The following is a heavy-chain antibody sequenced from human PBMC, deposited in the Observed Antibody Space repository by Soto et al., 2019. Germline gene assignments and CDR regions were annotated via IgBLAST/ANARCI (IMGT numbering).Heavy chain of an antibody. CDR3: ATDLIGGEYTPLIPTVTTR. CDR2: FDPEDGET. D-gene: IGHD4-17*01. V-gene: IGHV1-24*01. J-gene: IGHJ4*02. CDR1: GYTLTDLS. Sequence: ASVKVSCKDSGYTLTDLSMHCVRQAPGKGLEWMGGFDPEDGETIYAQKFQGRVTMTEDTSTDTAYMELSSLRSEDTAVYYCATDLIGGEYTPLIPTVTTRWGQGTLITVSS.